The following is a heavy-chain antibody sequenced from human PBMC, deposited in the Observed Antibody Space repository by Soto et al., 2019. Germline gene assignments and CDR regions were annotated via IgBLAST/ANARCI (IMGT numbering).Heavy chain of an antibody. Sequence: EVQLVESGGGLVQAGGSLRLSCAASGFTFSSYWMSWVRQVPGKGLEWVANINQDESDKYYMDSVKGRFTISRDNSKNSLYLQMNSLRVEDTAVYYCTTIAVQPTFDYWGQGTLVTVSS. V-gene: IGHV3-7*03. CDR3: TTIAVQPTFDY. D-gene: IGHD6-19*01. CDR2: INQDESDK. CDR1: GFTFSSYW. J-gene: IGHJ4*02.